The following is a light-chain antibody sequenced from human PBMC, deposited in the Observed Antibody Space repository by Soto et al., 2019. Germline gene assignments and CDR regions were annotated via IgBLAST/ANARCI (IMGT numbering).Light chain of an antibody. CDR3: GAWDRGLSAYV. J-gene: IGLJ1*01. Sequence: QSVLTQPPSVSAAPGQTVTISCSGSSSNIGNDYVSWYQQFPVTAPKLLVYDNNTLPSGIPDRFSASRSGTSATLGITGLQTGDEADDYGGAWDRGLSAYVFGTATKLTVL. CDR2: DNN. CDR1: SSNIGNDY. V-gene: IGLV1-51*01.